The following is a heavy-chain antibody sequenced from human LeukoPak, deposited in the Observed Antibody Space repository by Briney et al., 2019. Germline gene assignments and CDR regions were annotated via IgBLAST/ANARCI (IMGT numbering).Heavy chain of an antibody. CDR1: GFTFSNYG. D-gene: IGHD3-22*01. V-gene: IGHV3-30*02. CDR3: AKDERDYYDSSGYSDY. J-gene: IGHJ4*02. CDR2: IRYDGSIK. Sequence: GGSLRLSCAASGFTFSNYGMHWVRQAPGKGLEWVAFIRYDGSIKYYADSVKGRFTISRDNSKNTLYLQMNSLRAEDTAVYYCAKDERDYYDSSGYSDYWGQGTLVTVSS.